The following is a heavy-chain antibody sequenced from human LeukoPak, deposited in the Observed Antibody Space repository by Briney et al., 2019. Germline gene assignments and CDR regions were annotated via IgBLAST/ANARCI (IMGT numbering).Heavy chain of an antibody. Sequence: SETLSLTCTVSGYSISSGYYWGWIRQPPGKGLEWIGSTYHSGSTYYNPSLKSRVTISVDTSKNQFSLKLSSVTAADTAVYYCARGEYSSSWYRQRYWFDPWGQGALVTVSS. CDR3: ARGEYSSSWYRQRYWFDP. D-gene: IGHD6-13*01. CDR2: TYHSGST. CDR1: GYSISSGYY. J-gene: IGHJ5*02. V-gene: IGHV4-38-2*02.